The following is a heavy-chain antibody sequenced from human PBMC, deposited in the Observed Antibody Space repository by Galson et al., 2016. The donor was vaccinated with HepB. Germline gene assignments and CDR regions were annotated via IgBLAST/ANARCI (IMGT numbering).Heavy chain of an antibody. CDR1: GFTFSSYA. Sequence: SLRLSCAASGFTFSSYAMSWVRQAPGKGLKWVSAISGLSPISGSGGTTYYADSATGRFTISRDNSKNTLYLQMNSLRAEDTAVYYCAKDGGEIGFGNFFYGMDVWGQGTTVTVSS. CDR3: AKDGGEIGFGNFFYGMDV. CDR2: ISGLSPISGSGGTT. J-gene: IGHJ6*02. D-gene: IGHD3-10*01. V-gene: IGHV3-23*01.